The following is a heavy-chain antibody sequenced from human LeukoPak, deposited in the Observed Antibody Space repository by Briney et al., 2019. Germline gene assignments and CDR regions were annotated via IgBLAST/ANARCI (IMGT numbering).Heavy chain of an antibody. D-gene: IGHD5-18*01. CDR3: ARGDSYGPCAI. Sequence: SVKVSCKASGGTFTSYAISWVRQAPGQGLEWMGGIIPIFGTANYAQKFQGRVTITADESTSTAYMEPSSLRPEDTAVYYCARGDSYGPCAIWGQGTMVTVSS. CDR2: IIPIFGTA. J-gene: IGHJ3*02. CDR1: GGTFTSYA. V-gene: IGHV1-69*13.